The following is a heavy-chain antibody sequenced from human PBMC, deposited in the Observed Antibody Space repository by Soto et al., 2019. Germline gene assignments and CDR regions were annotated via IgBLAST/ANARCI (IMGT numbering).Heavy chain of an antibody. Sequence: EVQLVESGGGLVKPGGSLRLSCVASGFTFSRYSINWFRQAAGKGLEWVASISSAGNTKSYANSVKGRFTISRDNAENSLYLEMNSLRPEDTAVYYCARVAYWGQGAQVTVPS. CDR1: GFTFSRYS. CDR2: ISSAGNTK. V-gene: IGHV3-21*06. J-gene: IGHJ4*02. CDR3: ARVAY.